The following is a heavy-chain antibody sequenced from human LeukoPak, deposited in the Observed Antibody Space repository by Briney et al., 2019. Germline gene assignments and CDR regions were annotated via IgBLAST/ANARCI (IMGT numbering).Heavy chain of an antibody. D-gene: IGHD3-10*01. V-gene: IGHV3-15*01. CDR3: ATDLGLTMIRGVIVH. CDR1: GFTFTNAR. Sequence: GGSLRLSCAASGFTFTNARMTWVRQAPGKGLEWVGRIKSKGDRETTDYAAPVKGRFIMSRDDSKATLFLQMYSLNADDTAVYYCATDLGLTMIRGVIVHWGLGALVTVSS. J-gene: IGHJ4*02. CDR2: IKSKGDRETT.